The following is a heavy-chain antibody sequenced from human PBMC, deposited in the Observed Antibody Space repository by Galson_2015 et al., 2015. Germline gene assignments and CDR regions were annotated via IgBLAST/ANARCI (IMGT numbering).Heavy chain of an antibody. J-gene: IGHJ4*02. CDR2: ISSSSSTI. CDR3: AREPYCSGGSCYGFDY. CDR1: GFTFSSYS. Sequence: SLRLSCAASGFTFSSYSMNWVRQAPGKGLEWVSYISSSSSTIYYADSVKARFTISRDNAKNSLYLQMNSLRDEDTAVYYCAREPYCSGGSCYGFDYWGQGTLVTVSS. V-gene: IGHV3-48*02. D-gene: IGHD2-15*01.